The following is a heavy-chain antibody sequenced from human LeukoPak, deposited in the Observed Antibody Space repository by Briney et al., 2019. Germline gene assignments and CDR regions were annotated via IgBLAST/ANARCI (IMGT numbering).Heavy chain of an antibody. CDR3: ARPFRYDILTGYTSYYFDY. CDR1: GGSISSSSYY. J-gene: IGHJ4*02. CDR2: IYYSGST. Sequence: PSETLSLTCTVSGGSISSSSYYWGWIRQPPGKGLEWIGSIYYSGSTYYNPSLKSRVTRSVDTSKNQVSLKLSSVTAADTAVYYCARPFRYDILTGYTSYYFDYWGQGTLVTVSS. V-gene: IGHV4-39*01. D-gene: IGHD3-9*01.